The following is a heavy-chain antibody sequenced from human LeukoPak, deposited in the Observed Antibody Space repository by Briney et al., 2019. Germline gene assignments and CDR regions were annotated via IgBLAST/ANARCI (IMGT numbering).Heavy chain of an antibody. J-gene: IGHJ6*04. V-gene: IGHV3-11*06. Sequence: GGSLRLSCVASGFTFSNYYMSWIPQAPGKGLEWVSYISSSTTYTYYADSVKGRFTISRDNAKDSLDLQMSSLRVEDTAVYYCARHASRDPDYGLDVWGKGTTVTVSS. CDR3: ARHASRDPDYGLDV. CDR2: ISSSTTYT. CDR1: GFTFSNYY.